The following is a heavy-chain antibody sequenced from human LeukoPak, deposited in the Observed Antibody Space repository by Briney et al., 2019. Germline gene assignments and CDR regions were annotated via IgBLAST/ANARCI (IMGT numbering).Heavy chain of an antibody. Sequence: SETLSLTCTVSGGSISSSYWSWIRQPPGKGLEWIGYIYSSGDTNYNPSLKSRVTISVDRSKSQFSLKVSSVTAADTAEYYCARVLGGSYGNFDDWGQGTLVTVSS. CDR1: GGSISSSY. CDR2: IYSSGDT. V-gene: IGHV4-59*01. J-gene: IGHJ4*02. CDR3: ARVLGGSYGNFDD. D-gene: IGHD5-18*01.